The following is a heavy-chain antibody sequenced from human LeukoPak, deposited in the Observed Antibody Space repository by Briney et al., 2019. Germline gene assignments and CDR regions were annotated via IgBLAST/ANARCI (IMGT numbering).Heavy chain of an antibody. J-gene: IGHJ4*02. V-gene: IGHV4-59*01. CDR2: XYYSGST. Sequence: SETLSLTCTVSGGXXSXXYWXWXXXXPGKXXXXIXXXYYSGSTNYNPSXKSRVTISVDTSKNQFSLKLSSVTAADTAVYYCAXEGGSAIVVGSGFDYWGQGTLVTVSS. CDR1: GGXXSXXY. D-gene: IGHD3-22*01. CDR3: AXEGGSAIVVGSGFDY.